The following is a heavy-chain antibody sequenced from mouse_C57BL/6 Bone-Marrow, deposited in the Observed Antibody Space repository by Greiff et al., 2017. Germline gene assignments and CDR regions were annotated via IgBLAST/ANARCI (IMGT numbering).Heavy chain of an antibody. CDR1: GYTFTSYW. CDR2: IDPSDSYT. J-gene: IGHJ3*01. V-gene: IGHV1-69*01. D-gene: IGHD1-1*01. CDR3: ARITTVVPFAY. Sequence: VQLQQPGAELVMPGASVKLSCKASGYTFTSYWMHWVKQRPGQGLEWIGEIDPSDSYTNYNQKFKGKSTLTVDKSSSTAYMLLSSLTSEDSAVYFCARITTVVPFAYWGQGTLVTVSA.